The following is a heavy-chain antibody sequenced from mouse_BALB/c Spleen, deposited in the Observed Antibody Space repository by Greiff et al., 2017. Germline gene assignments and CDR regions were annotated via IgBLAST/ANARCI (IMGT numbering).Heavy chain of an antibody. CDR2: IYPGSGST. CDR3: TSNPNDGYAVESFAY. Sequence: LQQSGPELVRPGASVKLSCKASGYTFTSYCMHWVKQRPGQGLEWIGYIYPGSGSTNYDEKFKSKATLTVDTSSSTAYMQLSSLTSEDSAGYYSTSNPNDGYAVESFAYWGQGTPVTVSA. V-gene: IGHV1S22*01. J-gene: IGHJ3*01. D-gene: IGHD2-3*01. CDR1: GYTFTSYC.